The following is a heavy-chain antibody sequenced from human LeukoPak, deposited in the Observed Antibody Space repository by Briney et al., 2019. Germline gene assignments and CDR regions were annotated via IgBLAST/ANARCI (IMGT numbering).Heavy chain of an antibody. D-gene: IGHD5-18*01. Sequence: GGSLRLSCAASGFTFSSYAMSWVRQAPGKGLEWVSAISGSGGSTYYADSVKGRFTISRDNSKNTLYLQTNSLRAEDTAVYYCAKAQQVAMVAEYYFDYWGQGTLVTLSS. CDR3: AKAQQVAMVAEYYFDY. J-gene: IGHJ4*02. V-gene: IGHV3-23*01. CDR2: ISGSGGST. CDR1: GFTFSSYA.